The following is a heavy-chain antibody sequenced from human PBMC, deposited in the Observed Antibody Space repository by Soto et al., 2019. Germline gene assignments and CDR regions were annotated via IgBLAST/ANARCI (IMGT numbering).Heavy chain of an antibody. J-gene: IGHJ6*02. Sequence: ASVKVSCKASGGTVSSYAISWVRQAPGQGLEWMGGIIPIFGTANYAQKFPGRVTITADESTSTAYMALSSLRSEDTAVYYCARGGDTMVRGVIPYYYYYGMDVWGQGTTVTVS. CDR3: ARGGDTMVRGVIPYYYYYGMDV. CDR2: IIPIFGTA. V-gene: IGHV1-69*13. CDR1: GGTVSSYA. D-gene: IGHD3-10*01.